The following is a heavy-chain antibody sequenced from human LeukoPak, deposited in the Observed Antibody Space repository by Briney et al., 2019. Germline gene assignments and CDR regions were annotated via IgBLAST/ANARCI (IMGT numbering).Heavy chain of an antibody. CDR2: ISSSSSYI. V-gene: IGHV3-21*01. Sequence: GGSLRLSCAASGFTFSSYSMNWVRQAPGKGLEWVSSISSSSSYIYYADSVKGRFTISRDNAKNSLYLQMNSLRAEDTAVYYCARDIISSCWYGIDYWGQGTLVTVSS. J-gene: IGHJ4*02. CDR3: ARDIISSCWYGIDY. D-gene: IGHD6-19*01. CDR1: GFTFSSYS.